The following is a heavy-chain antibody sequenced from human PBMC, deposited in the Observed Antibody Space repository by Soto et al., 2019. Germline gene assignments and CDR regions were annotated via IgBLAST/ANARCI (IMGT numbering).Heavy chain of an antibody. CDR1: GGSISSGGYY. J-gene: IGHJ5*02. Sequence: SETLSLTCPFSGGSISSGGYYWSWIRQHPGKGLEWIGYIYYSGSTYYNPSLKSRVTISVDTSKNQFSLKLSSVTAADTAVYYCAREEGGGYDHRWFDPWGQGTLVTVSS. CDR2: IYYSGST. D-gene: IGHD5-12*01. V-gene: IGHV4-31*02. CDR3: AREEGGGYDHRWFDP.